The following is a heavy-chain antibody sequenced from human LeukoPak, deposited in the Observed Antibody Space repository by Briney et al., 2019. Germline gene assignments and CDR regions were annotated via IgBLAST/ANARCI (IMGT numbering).Heavy chain of an antibody. CDR3: TKYYYDSSGYYSGFDH. Sequence: ASVKVSCKVSGYTLTELSMHWVRQAPGKGLEWMGGFDPEDGETIYARKFQGRVTMTEDTSTDTTYMELSSLRSEDTAVYYCTKYYYDSSGYYSGFDHWGQGTLVTVSS. CDR1: GYTLTELS. CDR2: FDPEDGET. D-gene: IGHD3-22*01. J-gene: IGHJ4*02. V-gene: IGHV1-24*01.